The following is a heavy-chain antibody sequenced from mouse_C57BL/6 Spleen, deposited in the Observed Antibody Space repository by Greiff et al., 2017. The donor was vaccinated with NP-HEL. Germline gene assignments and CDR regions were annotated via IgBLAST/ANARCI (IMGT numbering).Heavy chain of an antibody. J-gene: IGHJ4*01. D-gene: IGHD2-3*01. CDR3: ARRGMVKAMDY. V-gene: IGHV1-69*01. CDR1: GYTFTSYW. Sequence: QVQLQQPGAELVMPGASVKLSCKASGYTFTSYWMHWVKQRPGQGLEWIGEIDPSDSYTNYNQKFKGKSTLTVDKSSSTAYMQLSSLTSEDAAVYYCARRGMVKAMDYWGQGTSVTVSS. CDR2: IDPSDSYT.